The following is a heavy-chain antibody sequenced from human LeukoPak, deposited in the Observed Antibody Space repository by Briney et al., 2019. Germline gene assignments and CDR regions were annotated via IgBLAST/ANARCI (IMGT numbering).Heavy chain of an antibody. J-gene: IGHJ4*02. CDR3: ARGYGDYTAYFDY. CDR2: IYTSGST. D-gene: IGHD4-17*01. Sequence: TSETLSLTCTVSGGSISSGSYYWSWIRQPAGKGLEWIGRIYTSGSTNYNPSLKSRVTISVDTSKNQFSLKLSSVTAADTAVYYCARGYGDYTAYFDYWGQGTLVTVSS. CDR1: GGSISSGSYY. V-gene: IGHV4-61*02.